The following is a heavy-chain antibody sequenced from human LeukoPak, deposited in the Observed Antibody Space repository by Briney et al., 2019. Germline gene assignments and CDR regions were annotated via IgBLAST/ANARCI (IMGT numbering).Heavy chain of an antibody. D-gene: IGHD1-26*01. Sequence: GGSLRLSCVASGFTFSSYAMSWVRQAPGKGLEWVSMISGSGGSTFYADSVKDRFTISRDNSKSTVYMQMNGLRAEDTAVYYCVKRLVGTNDWGQGTMVTVSS. CDR2: ISGSGGST. V-gene: IGHV3-23*01. CDR3: VKRLVGTND. J-gene: IGHJ3*01. CDR1: GFTFSSYA.